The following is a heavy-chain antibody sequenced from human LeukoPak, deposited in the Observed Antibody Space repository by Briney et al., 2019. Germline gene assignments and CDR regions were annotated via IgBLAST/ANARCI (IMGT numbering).Heavy chain of an antibody. CDR3: ARDFKAQGLAHDVLDM. CDR1: GGTFSSYA. Sequence: ASVKVSCKASGGTFSSYAISWVRQATGQGLEWMGWMNPNSGNTGYAQKFQGRVTMTRNTSISTAYMELSSLRSEDTAVYYCARDFKAQGLAHDVLDMWGQGTMVTVSS. V-gene: IGHV1-8*02. J-gene: IGHJ3*02. CDR2: MNPNSGNT. D-gene: IGHD6-19*01.